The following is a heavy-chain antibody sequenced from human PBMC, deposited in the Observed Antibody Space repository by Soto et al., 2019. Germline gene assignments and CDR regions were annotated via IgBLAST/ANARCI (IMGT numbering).Heavy chain of an antibody. Sequence: SETLSLTCTVSGGSISSHYCRWIRPPPGQGLEWIGYIYYSGSTNYNPSLKSRVTISEDTSKSQFSLRLSSVTAADTAVYFCARLDGYDHYFDYRGQGALVTVSS. J-gene: IGHJ4*02. CDR3: ARLDGYDHYFDY. V-gene: IGHV4-59*08. CDR1: GGSISSHY. D-gene: IGHD5-12*01. CDR2: IYYSGST.